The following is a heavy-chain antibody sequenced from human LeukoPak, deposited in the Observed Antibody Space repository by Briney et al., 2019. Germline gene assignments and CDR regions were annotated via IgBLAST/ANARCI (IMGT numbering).Heavy chain of an antibody. CDR3: ATQGAGPFDY. D-gene: IGHD3-16*01. CDR2: ISYDGSNK. CDR1: AFTFSTYP. Sequence: PWTSLTPSSAATAFTFSTYPTHSVRHAPAKGLERVTIISYDGSNKHYADSVKVPFTISRDNSKNTLYLQLNSLRAEDTSVYYCATQGAGPFDYWGQGTLVTVSS. V-gene: IGHV3-30*04. J-gene: IGHJ4*02.